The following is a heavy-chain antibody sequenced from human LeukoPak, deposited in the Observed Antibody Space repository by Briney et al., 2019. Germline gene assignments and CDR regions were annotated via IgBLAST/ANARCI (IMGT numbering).Heavy chain of an antibody. CDR3: VRYFDWPYAFDI. CDR1: GGSISGYY. J-gene: IGHJ3*02. D-gene: IGHD3-9*01. CDR2: INYSGST. V-gene: IGHV4-59*01. Sequence: SETLSLTCTVSGGSISGYYWSWLRQPPGKGLEWIGYINYSGSTNYNPSLKSRATISVDTSKNQFSLKLTSVTAADTAVYHCVRYFDWPYAFDIWGQGTMVTVSS.